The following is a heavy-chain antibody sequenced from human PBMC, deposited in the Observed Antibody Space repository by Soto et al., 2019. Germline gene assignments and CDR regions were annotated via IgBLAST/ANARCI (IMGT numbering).Heavy chain of an antibody. CDR3: AKVQYYYDSSGYYSTPVFDY. CDR1: GFTFSSYA. V-gene: IGHV3-23*01. J-gene: IGHJ4*02. Sequence: GGSLRLSCAASGFTFSSYAMSWVRQAPGKGLEWVSAISGSGGSTYYADSVKGRFTISRDNSKNTLYLQMNSLRAEDTAVYYCAKVQYYYDSSGYYSTPVFDYWGQGXLVTV. CDR2: ISGSGGST. D-gene: IGHD3-22*01.